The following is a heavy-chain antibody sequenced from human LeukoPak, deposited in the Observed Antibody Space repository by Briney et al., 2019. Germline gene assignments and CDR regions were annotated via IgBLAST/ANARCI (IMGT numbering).Heavy chain of an antibody. CDR3: AKDGSWELLEGYFDY. J-gene: IGHJ4*02. Sequence: GGSLRLSCAASGFTFSSYGMHWVRQAPGKGLEWVAVISYDGSNEYYADSVKGRFTISRDNSKNTLYLQMNSLRAEDTAVYYCAKDGSWELLEGYFDYWGQGTLVTVSS. D-gene: IGHD1-26*01. CDR2: ISYDGSNE. CDR1: GFTFSSYG. V-gene: IGHV3-30*18.